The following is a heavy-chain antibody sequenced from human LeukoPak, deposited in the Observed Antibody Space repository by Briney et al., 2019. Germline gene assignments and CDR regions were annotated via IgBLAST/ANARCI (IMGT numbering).Heavy chain of an antibody. V-gene: IGHV3-23*01. J-gene: IGHJ4*02. Sequence: GGSLRLSCAASGFTFSSYAMSWVRQAPGKRLEWVPAISGSGGSTYYADSVKGRFTISRDNSKNTLYLQMNSLRAEDTAVYYCAKAGPLFGYCDYWGQGTLVTVSS. CDR1: GFTFSSYA. CDR3: AKAGPLFGYCDY. CDR2: ISGSGGST. D-gene: IGHD3-16*01.